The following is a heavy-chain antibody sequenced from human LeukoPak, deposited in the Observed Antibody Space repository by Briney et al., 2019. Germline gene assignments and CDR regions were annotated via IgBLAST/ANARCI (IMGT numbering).Heavy chain of an antibody. CDR2: ISSSSYI. D-gene: IGHD3-16*01. J-gene: IGHJ4*02. V-gene: IGHV3-21*01. CDR3: ARDYGAKRFDY. CDR1: GFTFSSYS. Sequence: PGGSLRLSCAASGFTFSSYSMNWVRRAPGKGLEWVSSISSSSYIYYADSVKGRFTISRDNAKNSLYLQMNSLRAEDTAVYYCARDYGAKRFDYWGQGTLVTVSS.